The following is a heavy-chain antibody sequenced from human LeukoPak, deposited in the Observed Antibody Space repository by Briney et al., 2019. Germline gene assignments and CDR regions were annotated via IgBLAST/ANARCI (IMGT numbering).Heavy chain of an antibody. J-gene: IGHJ4*02. CDR2: IYYSGST. CDR3: ASGFVINYYDSSGYQSALDY. CDR1: GGSISSGGYY. V-gene: IGHV4-31*03. Sequence: SETLSLTCTVSGGSISSGGYYWSWIRQHPGKGLEWIGYIYYSGSTYYNPSLKSRVTISVDTSKNQSSLKLSSVTAADTAVYYCASGFVINYYDSSGYQSALDYWGQGTLVTVSS. D-gene: IGHD3-22*01.